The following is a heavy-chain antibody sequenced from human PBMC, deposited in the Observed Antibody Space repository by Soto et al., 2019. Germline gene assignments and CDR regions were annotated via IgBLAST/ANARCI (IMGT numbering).Heavy chain of an antibody. J-gene: IGHJ5*02. CDR2: IWYDGSNK. CDR1: GFTFSSYG. CDR3: ARVPAYCGGDCFTIPWFDP. Sequence: LRLSCAASGFTFSSYGMHWVRQAPGKGLEWVAVIWYDGSNKYYADSVKGRFTISRDNSKNTLYLQMNSLRAEDTAVYYCARVPAYCGGDCFTIPWFDPWGQGTLVTVSS. V-gene: IGHV3-33*01. D-gene: IGHD2-21*02.